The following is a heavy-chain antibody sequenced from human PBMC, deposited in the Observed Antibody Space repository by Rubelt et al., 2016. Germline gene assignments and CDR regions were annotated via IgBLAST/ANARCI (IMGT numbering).Heavy chain of an antibody. CDR2: NNAGNGNT. CDR1: GYTFTSYA. J-gene: IGHJ4*02. D-gene: IGHD2-8*01. CDR3: ARAQRIRLLMVYAPTFDY. Sequence: QVQLVQSGAEVKKPGASVKVSCKASGYTFTSYAMNWVRQAPGQRLEWMGWNNAGNGNTKYSQKFQGRVTITRDTSASTAYMELSSLRSEDTAVYYCARAQRIRLLMVYAPTFDYWGQGTLVTVSS. V-gene: IGHV1-3*01.